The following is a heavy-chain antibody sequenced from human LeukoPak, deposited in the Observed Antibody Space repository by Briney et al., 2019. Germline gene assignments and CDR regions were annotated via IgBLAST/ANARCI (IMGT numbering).Heavy chain of an antibody. CDR2: IYYSGST. CDR3: ARDGSGLYYFDY. D-gene: IGHD6-19*01. V-gene: IGHV4-59*01. CDR1: GGSISSYY. J-gene: IGHJ4*02. Sequence: SETLSLTCTVSGGSISSYYWSWIRQPPGKGLEWIGYIYYSGSTNYNPSPKSRVTIPVDTSKNQFSLKLSSVTAADTAVYYCARDGSGLYYFDYWGQGTLVTVSS.